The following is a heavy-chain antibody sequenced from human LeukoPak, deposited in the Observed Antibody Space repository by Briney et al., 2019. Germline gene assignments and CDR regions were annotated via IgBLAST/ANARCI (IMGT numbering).Heavy chain of an antibody. Sequence: SETLSLTCTVSGGSISSYYWSWIRQPPGKGLEWIGYIYYSGSTHYNPSLKSRVTISVDTSKNQFSLKLSSVTAADTAVYYCARTEESGYSYRYFGYYYYMDIWGKGTTVTVSS. CDR1: GGSISSYY. J-gene: IGHJ6*03. V-gene: IGHV4-59*01. D-gene: IGHD5-18*01. CDR3: ARTEESGYSYRYFGYYYYMDI. CDR2: IYYSGST.